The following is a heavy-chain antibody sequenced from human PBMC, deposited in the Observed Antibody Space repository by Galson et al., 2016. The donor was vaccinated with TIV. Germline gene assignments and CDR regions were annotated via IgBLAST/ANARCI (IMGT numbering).Heavy chain of an antibody. V-gene: IGHV3-48*03. J-gene: IGHJ4*02. CDR2: ISSTGSTI. CDR1: GFSFSNYE. Sequence: SLRLSCAASGFSFSNYEMSWVRQAPGKGLEWVSYISSTGSTIYYADSVKGRFTISRDNAKNSLYLQMNGLRAEDTAVYYCGPLVQVYSRAFTYWGQGTLVTVSS. CDR3: GPLVQVYSRAFTY. D-gene: IGHD1-14*01.